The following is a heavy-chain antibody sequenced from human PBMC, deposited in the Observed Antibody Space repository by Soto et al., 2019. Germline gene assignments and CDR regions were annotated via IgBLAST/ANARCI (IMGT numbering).Heavy chain of an antibody. V-gene: IGHV3-9*01. CDR3: AKSVRIAARPGAYYYYYYYMDV. D-gene: IGHD6-6*01. Sequence: GGSLRLSCAASGFTFDDYAMHWVRQAPGKGLEWVSGISWNSGSIGYADSVKGRFTISRDNAKNSLYLQMNSLRAEDTALYYCAKSVRIAARPGAYYYYYYYMDVWGKGTTVTVSS. CDR1: GFTFDDYA. J-gene: IGHJ6*03. CDR2: ISWNSGSI.